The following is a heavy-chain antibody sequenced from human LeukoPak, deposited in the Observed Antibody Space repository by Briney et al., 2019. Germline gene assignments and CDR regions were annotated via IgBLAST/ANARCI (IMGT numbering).Heavy chain of an antibody. D-gene: IGHD2-21*02. V-gene: IGHV4-34*01. CDR3: VRGSRVYCGGDCYYY. CDR2: INPSGST. Sequence: SETLSLTCTVFGGSFSGYYWSWIRQPPDKGLEWIGEINPSGSTNYNPSLKTRVTISTDTSKNHFSLNLNSVTAADTGVYYCVRGSRVYCGGDCYYYWGQGTLITVSS. J-gene: IGHJ4*02. CDR1: GGSFSGYY.